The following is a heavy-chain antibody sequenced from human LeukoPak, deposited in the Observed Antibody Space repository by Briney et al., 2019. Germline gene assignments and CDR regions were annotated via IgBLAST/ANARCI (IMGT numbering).Heavy chain of an antibody. CDR1: GFTFSSYA. J-gene: IGHJ3*02. D-gene: IGHD2-2*01. Sequence: GGSLRLSCAASGFTFSSYAVHWVRQAPGQGLEWVAFISYDGSNKYYADSVKGRFTISRDNSKNTLYLQMNSLRDEDTAVYYCARSRPYCSSTSCYFGAFGIWGQGTMVTVSS. V-gene: IGHV3-30-3*01. CDR3: ARSRPYCSSTSCYFGAFGI. CDR2: ISYDGSNK.